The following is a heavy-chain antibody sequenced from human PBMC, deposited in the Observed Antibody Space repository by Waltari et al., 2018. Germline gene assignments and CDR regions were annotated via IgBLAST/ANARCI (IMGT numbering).Heavy chain of an antibody. D-gene: IGHD3-22*01. CDR3: ARQDYYDSSGYYPYYYFDY. CDR2: IYPGDSDT. CDR1: GYSFTSYW. V-gene: IGHV5-51*01. J-gene: IGHJ4*02. Sequence: EVQLVQSGAEVKKPGESLKISCKGSGYSFTSYWIGWVRQMPGKGLEWMGIIYPGDSDTRYSPSFLGQVTISADKSISTAYLQWSSLKASDTAMYYCARQDYYDSSGYYPYYYFDYWGQGTLVTVSS.